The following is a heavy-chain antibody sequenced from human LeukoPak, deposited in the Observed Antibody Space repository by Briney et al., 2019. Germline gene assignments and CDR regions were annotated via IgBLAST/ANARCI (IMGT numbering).Heavy chain of an antibody. D-gene: IGHD1-26*01. CDR3: AKEFSGSYYYYYYYYMDV. Sequence: GGSLRLSCAASGFTFSSYSMNWVRQAPGKGLEWVSYISSSSSTIYYADSVKGRFTISRDNAKNSLYLQMNSLRAEDTAVYYCAKEFSGSYYYYYYYYMDVWGKGTTVTVSS. J-gene: IGHJ6*03. CDR2: ISSSSSTI. CDR1: GFTFSSYS. V-gene: IGHV3-48*01.